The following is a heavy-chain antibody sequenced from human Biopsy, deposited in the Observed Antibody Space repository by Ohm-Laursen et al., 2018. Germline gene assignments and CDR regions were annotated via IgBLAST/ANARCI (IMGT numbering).Heavy chain of an antibody. D-gene: IGHD3-3*01. CDR3: ARDLLEWSLPS. J-gene: IGHJ4*02. CDR1: GYTFTGYY. V-gene: IGHV1-2*02. CDR2: INPKSGGT. Sequence: GASVKVSCKASGYTFTGYYLHWVRQAPGQGLEWMGWINPKSGGTHYLEKFRGRVTMTRDTSISTAYMEVSSLRSDDTAIYYCARDLLEWSLPSWGQGTLVTVSS.